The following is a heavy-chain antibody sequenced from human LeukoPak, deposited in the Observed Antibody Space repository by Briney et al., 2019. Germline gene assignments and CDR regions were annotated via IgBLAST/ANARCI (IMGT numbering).Heavy chain of an antibody. CDR1: GFTVSSNY. CDR3: ASGGLGARKYYSDPFHY. V-gene: IGHV3-66*01. J-gene: IGHJ4*02. D-gene: IGHD3-10*01. Sequence: GGPLRLSCAASGFTVSSNYMAWVRQAPGKGLEWVSILYSAGSRYYADSVRGRFTISRDDSKTTLYLQMNSLRADDTAVYYCASGGLGARKYYSDPFHYWGQGTLVTVSS. CDR2: LYSAGSR.